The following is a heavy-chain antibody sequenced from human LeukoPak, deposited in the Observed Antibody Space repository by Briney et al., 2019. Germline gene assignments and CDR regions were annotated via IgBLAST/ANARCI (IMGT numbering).Heavy chain of an antibody. CDR1: GFTFSSYG. V-gene: IGHV3-30*02. CDR3: AKDRPRCSTTTCYSYFDY. J-gene: IGHJ4*02. Sequence: GGSLRLSCAASGFTFSSYGIHWVRQAPGKGLEWVAFIRYDGSNESYADSVKGRFTTSRDDSKNMVSLQMNSLRAEDTAVYYCAKDRPRCSTTTCYSYFDYWGQGTLVTVSS. D-gene: IGHD2-2*01. CDR2: IRYDGSNE.